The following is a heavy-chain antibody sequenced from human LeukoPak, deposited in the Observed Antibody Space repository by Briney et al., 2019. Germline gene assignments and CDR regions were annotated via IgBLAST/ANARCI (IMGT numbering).Heavy chain of an antibody. J-gene: IGHJ4*02. V-gene: IGHV3-48*04. CDR2: ISSSSSTI. CDR3: TREPYYGDKNI. Sequence: PGGSLRLSCAASGFTFSSYSMNWVRQAPGKGLEWVSYISSSSSTIYYADSVKGRFTISRDNAKNSLYLQMNSLRAEDTAVYYCTREPYYGDKNIGGQGTLVTVSS. D-gene: IGHD4-17*01. CDR1: GFTFSSYS.